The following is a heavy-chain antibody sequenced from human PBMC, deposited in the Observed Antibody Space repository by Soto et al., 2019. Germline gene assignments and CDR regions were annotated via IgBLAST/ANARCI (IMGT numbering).Heavy chain of an antibody. Sequence: EVQLVESGGGFIQPGGSLRLSCAASGLPISNAWMNWVRQAPGKGLEWVGRIKTKSEGGPTDYAAAVKGRFTVSRDDSKNTLYLQMNSLKTEDTAVYYCTTVSVEGVWVQGTTVTVSS. D-gene: IGHD2-15*01. CDR1: GLPISNAW. V-gene: IGHV3-15*07. J-gene: IGHJ6*02. CDR3: TTVSVEGV. CDR2: IKTKSEGGPT.